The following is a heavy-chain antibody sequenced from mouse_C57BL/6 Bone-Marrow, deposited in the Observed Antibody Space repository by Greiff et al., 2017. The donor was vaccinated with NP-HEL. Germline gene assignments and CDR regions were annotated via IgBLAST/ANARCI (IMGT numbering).Heavy chain of an antibody. J-gene: IGHJ1*03. D-gene: IGHD1-1*01. CDR1: GYTFTSYW. CDR3: ARSAYGSGYFDV. CDR2: IDPSDSYT. Sequence: VQLQQPGAELVKPGASVKLSCKASGYTFTSYWMQWVKQRPGQGLEWIGEIDPSDSYTNYNQKFKGKATLTVDTSSSTADMQLSSLTSEDSAVYYCARSAYGSGYFDVWGTGTTVTVSS. V-gene: IGHV1-50*01.